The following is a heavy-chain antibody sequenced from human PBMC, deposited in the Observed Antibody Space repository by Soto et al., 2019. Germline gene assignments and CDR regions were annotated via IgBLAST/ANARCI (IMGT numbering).Heavy chain of an antibody. D-gene: IGHD5-12*01. CDR2: IFPGDSDT. Sequence: PGESRKKARKGGGYCITPYSLVQLHKMPGKGLEWMGIIFPGDSDTRYSPSFQGQVTISADKSINTAYLQWSSLKASDTAMYYCARQWNIVTATADYWGQGTLVTISS. J-gene: IGHJ4*02. CDR3: ARQWNIVTATADY. CDR1: GYCITPYS. V-gene: IGHV5-51*07.